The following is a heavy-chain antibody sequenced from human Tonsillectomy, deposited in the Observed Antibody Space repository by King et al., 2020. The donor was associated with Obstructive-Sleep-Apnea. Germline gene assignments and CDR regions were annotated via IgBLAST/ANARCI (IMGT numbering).Heavy chain of an antibody. CDR1: GFTFSSYA. J-gene: IGHJ4*02. D-gene: IGHD3-22*01. CDR3: ARDLSYDSSGYLDY. CDR2: ISYDGSNK. V-gene: IGHV3-30-3*01. Sequence: VQLVESGGGVVQPGRSLRLSCAASGFTFSSYAMHWVRQAPGKGLEGVAVISYDGSNKYYADSVKGRFTISRDNSKNTLYLQMNSLRAEDTAVYYCARDLSYDSSGYLDYWGQGTLVTVSS.